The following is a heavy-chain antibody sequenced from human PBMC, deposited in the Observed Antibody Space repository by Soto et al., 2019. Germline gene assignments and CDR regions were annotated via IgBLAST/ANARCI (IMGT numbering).Heavy chain of an antibody. D-gene: IGHD5-18*01. CDR1: GGSISSYY. CDR3: ARGGTAMVIGIAIFDY. J-gene: IGHJ4*02. Sequence: PSETLSLTCTVSGGSISSYYWSWIRQPAGKGLEWIGRIYTSGSTNYNPSLKIRVTMSVDTSKNQFSLKLSSVTAADTAVYYCARGGTAMVIGIAIFDYWGQGTLVTVSS. CDR2: IYTSGST. V-gene: IGHV4-4*07.